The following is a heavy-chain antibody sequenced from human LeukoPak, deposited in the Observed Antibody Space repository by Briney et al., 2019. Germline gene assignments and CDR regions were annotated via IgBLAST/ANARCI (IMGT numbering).Heavy chain of an antibody. D-gene: IGHD3/OR15-3a*01. J-gene: IGHJ4*02. CDR2: INHSGST. Sequence: SETLSLTCAVYGGSFSGYYWSWIRQPPGKGLEWIGEINHSGSTNYNPSLKSRVTISVDTSKNQFSLKLSSVTAADTAVYYCARGLGEWGDWLLGRKGTSKDPFFDYWGQGTLATVSS. V-gene: IGHV4-34*01. CDR1: GGSFSGYY. CDR3: ARGLGEWGDWLLGRKGTSKDPFFDY.